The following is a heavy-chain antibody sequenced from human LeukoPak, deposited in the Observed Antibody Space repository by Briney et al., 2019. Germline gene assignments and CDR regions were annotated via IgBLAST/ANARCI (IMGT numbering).Heavy chain of an antibody. V-gene: IGHV4-38-2*02. D-gene: IGHD3-16*01. J-gene: IGHJ3*02. CDR1: GYSISSGYY. CDR2: IYHSGST. Sequence: SETLSLTCTVSGYSISSGYYWGWIRQPPGKGLEWIGSIYHSGSTYYNPSLKSRVTISVDTSKNQFSLKLSSVTAADTAVYYCARDGDYSRPFGHDAFDIWGQGTMVTVSS. CDR3: ARDGDYSRPFGHDAFDI.